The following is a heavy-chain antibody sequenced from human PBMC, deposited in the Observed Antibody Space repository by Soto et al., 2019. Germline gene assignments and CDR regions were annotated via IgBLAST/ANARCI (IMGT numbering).Heavy chain of an antibody. CDR2: INAGNGNT. V-gene: IGHV1-3*01. CDR1: GYTFASYA. J-gene: IGHJ6*03. Sequence: ASVKVSCKASGYTFASYAMHWVRQAPGQRLEWMGWINAGNGNTKYSQKFQGRVTITRDTSASTAYMELSSLRSEDTAVYYCARDPAGCTNGVCYDYYYYYYMDVWGKGTTVTVSS. CDR3: ARDPAGCTNGVCYDYYYYYYMDV. D-gene: IGHD2-8*01.